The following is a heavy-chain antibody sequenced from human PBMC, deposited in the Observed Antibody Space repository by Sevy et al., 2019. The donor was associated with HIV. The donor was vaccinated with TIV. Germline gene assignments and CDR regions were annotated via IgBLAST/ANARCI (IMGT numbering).Heavy chain of an antibody. CDR3: ATTKDYYDSSGSPFDY. V-gene: IGHV1-24*01. CDR2: FDPEDGET. Sequence: ASVKVSCKGSGYTLTELSMHWVRQAPGKGLEWMGSFDPEDGETLYAQKFQGRVTMTEDTSTNTAYMQLSSLRSEDTAVYYCATTKDYYDSSGSPFDYWGQGTLVTVSS. CDR1: GYTLTELS. D-gene: IGHD3-22*01. J-gene: IGHJ4*02.